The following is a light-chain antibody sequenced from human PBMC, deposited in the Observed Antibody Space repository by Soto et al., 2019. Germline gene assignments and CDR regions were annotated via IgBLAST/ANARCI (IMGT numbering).Light chain of an antibody. J-gene: IGKJ2*01. CDR1: QSISSY. V-gene: IGKV1-39*01. CDR3: QQRYSTPS. Sequence: DIQMTQSPSSLSASAGDRVTITCRASQSISSYLNWYQQKPGKAPKLLIYAAFSLQSGVPSRFSGSGSGTDFTLTISSLQREDSATYYCQQRYSTPSFGQGTKLEIK. CDR2: AAF.